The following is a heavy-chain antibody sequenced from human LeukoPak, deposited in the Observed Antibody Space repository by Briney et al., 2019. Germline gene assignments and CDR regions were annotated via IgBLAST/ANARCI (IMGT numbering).Heavy chain of an antibody. V-gene: IGHV4-61*08. D-gene: IGHD3-10*01. CDR2: IYHSGST. CDR1: GGSISSDGYY. CDR3: ARWGSGAFDI. Sequence: SETLSLTCTVSGGSISSDGYYWSWIRQPPGKGLEWIGYIYHSGSTNYNPSLKSRVTISVDTSKNQFSLKLSSVTAADTAVYYCARWGSGAFDIWGQGTMVTVSS. J-gene: IGHJ3*02.